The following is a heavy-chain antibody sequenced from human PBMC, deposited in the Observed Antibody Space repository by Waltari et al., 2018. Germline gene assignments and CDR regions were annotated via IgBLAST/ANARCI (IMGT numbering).Heavy chain of an antibody. V-gene: IGHV1-69*01. CDR2: NIPIFGTA. Sequence: QVQLVPSGAAVKTPGSSVKVSCKASVGTFSVYAISCVRQAPGQGLEWMGGNIPIFGTANYEQKFQGRVTITADESTSTAYMELSSLRSEDTAVYDCARAFIAVALNDAFDIWGKGKMVTVSS. CDR3: ARAFIAVALNDAFDI. D-gene: IGHD6-19*01. J-gene: IGHJ3*02. CDR1: VGTFSVYA.